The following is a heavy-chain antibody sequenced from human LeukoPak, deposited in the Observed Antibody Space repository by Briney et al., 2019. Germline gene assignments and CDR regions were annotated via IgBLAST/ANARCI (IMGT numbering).Heavy chain of an antibody. J-gene: IGHJ3*02. CDR1: GFTVSSDY. Sequence: GGSLRLSCAASGFTVSSDYMSWVRQAPGKGLEWVSVIYSGGSTYYADSVKGRFTISRDNSKNTLYLQMNSLRAEDTAVYYCTRAHGRYCSSTSCRTDDAFDIWGRGTMVTVSS. CDR2: IYSGGST. V-gene: IGHV3-66*02. D-gene: IGHD2-2*01. CDR3: TRAHGRYCSSTSCRTDDAFDI.